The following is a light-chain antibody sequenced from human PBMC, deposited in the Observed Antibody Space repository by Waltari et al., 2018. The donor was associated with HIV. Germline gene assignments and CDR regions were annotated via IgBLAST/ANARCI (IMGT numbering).Light chain of an antibody. V-gene: IGKV3-11*01. CDR2: DAS. CDR1: QSVMTY. J-gene: IGKJ4*01. CDR3: QQRTYWPLT. Sequence: VLTQSPATVSLSPGERATLPCSASQSVMTYVAWYQQKPGQAPRLLIYDASNRAAGIPARFSGSGSGTDFTLTINSLEPEDFAVYYCQQRTYWPLTFGGGSRIEIK.